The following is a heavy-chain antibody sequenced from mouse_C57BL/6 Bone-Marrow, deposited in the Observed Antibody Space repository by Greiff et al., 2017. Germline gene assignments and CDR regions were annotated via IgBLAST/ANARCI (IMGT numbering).Heavy chain of an antibody. V-gene: IGHV5-16*01. CDR3: ARDGYYGPGFAY. Sequence: EVKLVESEGGLVKPGSSMKLSCTASGFTFSDYYMAWVRQVPEKGLEWVANINYDGSSTYYLDSLKSRFIISRDNAKNILYLQMSSLKSEDTATYYCARDGYYGPGFAYWGQGTLVTVSS. CDR1: GFTFSDYY. CDR2: INYDGSST. J-gene: IGHJ3*01. D-gene: IGHD2-3*01.